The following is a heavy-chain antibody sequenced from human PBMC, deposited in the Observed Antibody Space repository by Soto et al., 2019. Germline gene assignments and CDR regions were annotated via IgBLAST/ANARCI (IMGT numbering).Heavy chain of an antibody. CDR2: IYWDDDK. CDR1: GLSLSTSGVG. CDR3: AHRSLYGDYARAFDY. D-gene: IGHD4-17*01. Sequence: SGPTLVNPTQTLTLTCTFSGLSLSTSGVGVGWIRQPPGKALEWLALIYWDDDKRYSPSLKSRLTITKDTSKNQVVLTMTNMDPVDTATYYCAHRSLYGDYARAFDYWGQGTLVTVSS. V-gene: IGHV2-5*02. J-gene: IGHJ4*02.